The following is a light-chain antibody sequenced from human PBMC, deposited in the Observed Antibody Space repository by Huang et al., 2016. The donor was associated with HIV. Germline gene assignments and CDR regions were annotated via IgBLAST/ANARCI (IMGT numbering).Light chain of an antibody. CDR2: DTS. J-gene: IGKJ2*01. Sequence: ELVLTQSPATLSLSPGQRATLSCRASESVSSYLAWSQHKPGQAPRLIIYDTSKRATGVPARFSGSGSGTYFTLTINRLEPEDFAVYYCQQHSNWPLLGQGTKLEI. CDR1: ESVSSY. V-gene: IGKV3-11*01. CDR3: QQHSNWPL.